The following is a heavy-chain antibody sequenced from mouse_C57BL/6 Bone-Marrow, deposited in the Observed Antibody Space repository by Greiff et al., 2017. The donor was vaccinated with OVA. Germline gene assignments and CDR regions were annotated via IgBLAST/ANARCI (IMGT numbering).Heavy chain of an antibody. CDR3: ARTTVVEGYFDV. D-gene: IGHD1-1*01. J-gene: IGHJ1*03. V-gene: IGHV5-9*01. CDR2: ISGGGGNT. Sequence: DVKLVESGGGLVKPGGSLKLSCAASGFTFSSYTMSWVRQTPEKRLEWVATISGGGGNTYYPDSVKGRFTISRDNAKNTLYLQMSSLRSEDTALYYCARTTVVEGYFDVWGTGTTVTVSS. CDR1: GFTFSSYT.